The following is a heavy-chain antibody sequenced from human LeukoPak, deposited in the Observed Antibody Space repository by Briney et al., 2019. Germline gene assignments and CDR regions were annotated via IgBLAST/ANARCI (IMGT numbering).Heavy chain of an antibody. V-gene: IGHV4-59*01. J-gene: IGHJ3*02. Sequence: SETLSLTGTVSSGSISSYYWSWIRPPPGKGREGIGYIYYSGSTNYNPSLKSRVTISVDASKNQFSLKLSSVTAADTAVYYCARDKLIAARPYAFDIWGQGTMVTASS. CDR3: ARDKLIAARPYAFDI. CDR1: SGSISSYY. CDR2: IYYSGST. D-gene: IGHD6-6*01.